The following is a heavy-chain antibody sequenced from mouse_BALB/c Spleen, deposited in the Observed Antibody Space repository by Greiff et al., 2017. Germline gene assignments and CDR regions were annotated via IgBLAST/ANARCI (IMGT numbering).Heavy chain of an antibody. D-gene: IGHD2-4*01. CDR2: IYPGDGST. V-gene: IGHV1S56*01. CDR1: GYTFTSYD. Sequence: VKLMASGPELVKPGALVKISCKASGYTFTSYDINWVKQRPGQGLEWIGWIYPGDGSTKYNEKFKGKATLTADKSSSTAYMQLSSLTSENSAVYFCARSDYDEGGAMDYWGQGTSVTVSS. CDR3: ARSDYDEGGAMDY. J-gene: IGHJ4*01.